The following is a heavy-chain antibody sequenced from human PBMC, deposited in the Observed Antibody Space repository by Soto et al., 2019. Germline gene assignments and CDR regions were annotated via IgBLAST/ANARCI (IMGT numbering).Heavy chain of an antibody. J-gene: IGHJ5*02. D-gene: IGHD2-8*01. CDR2: IWYDGSNK. CDR1: GFTFSSYG. V-gene: IGHV3-33*01. CDR3: ARGGYCTNGVCDGNWFDP. Sequence: GGSLRLSCAASGFTFSSYGMHWVRQAPGKGLEWVAVIWYDGSNKYYADSVKGRFTISRDNSKNTLYLQMNSLRAEDTAVYYCARGGYCTNGVCDGNWFDPWGQGTLVTVSS.